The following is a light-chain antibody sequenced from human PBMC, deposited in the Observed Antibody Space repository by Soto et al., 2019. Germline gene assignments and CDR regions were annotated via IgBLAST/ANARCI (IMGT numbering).Light chain of an antibody. J-gene: IGKJ4*01. CDR2: AAS. Sequence: DIQMTQSPSSLSASVGDRVTITCRASQSISSYLNWYQQKPGKAPKLLIYAASSLQSGVPSRFSGSGSGTDFTLTISSLQPEDFATCYCQQSYSTLGLTFGGGTKVEIK. CDR3: QQSYSTLGLT. CDR1: QSISSY. V-gene: IGKV1-39*01.